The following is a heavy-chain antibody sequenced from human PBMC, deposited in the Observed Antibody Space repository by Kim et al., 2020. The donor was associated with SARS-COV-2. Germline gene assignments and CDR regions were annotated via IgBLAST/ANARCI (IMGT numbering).Heavy chain of an antibody. D-gene: IGHD6-19*01. CDR3: ARGSVAVAVGLFDF. CDR1: GGSVRSFY. CDR2: ISNSGST. V-gene: IGHV4-59*02. J-gene: IGHJ4*02. Sequence: SETLSLTCTVSGGSVRSFYWSWIRQPPGKGLEWIGYISNSGSTMYNPSLKSRVTISTNTSNNQFSLKLSSLSTADTAVYYCARGSVAVAVGLFDFWGQGTLVTVSS.